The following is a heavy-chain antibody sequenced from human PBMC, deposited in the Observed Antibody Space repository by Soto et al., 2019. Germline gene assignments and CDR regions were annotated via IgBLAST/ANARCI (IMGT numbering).Heavy chain of an antibody. J-gene: IGHJ4*02. Sequence: DVQLLESGGGLVQPGGSLRLACAASGFNIGSYGMTWVRQAPGKGLEWVSTIRGSDGSIYHADSVKGRFTISRDISKNTLYLQMNSLRADDTAVYYCAKDVNYDMLAGYYYYWGQGTLVTVSS. CDR3: AKDVNYDMLAGYYYY. D-gene: IGHD3-9*01. V-gene: IGHV3-23*01. CDR1: GFNIGSYG. CDR2: IRGSDGSI.